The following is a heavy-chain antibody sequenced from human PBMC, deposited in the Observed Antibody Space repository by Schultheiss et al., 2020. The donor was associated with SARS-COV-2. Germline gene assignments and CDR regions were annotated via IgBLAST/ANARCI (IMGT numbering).Heavy chain of an antibody. Sequence: GESLKISCKGSGYSFTSYWIGWVRQMPGKGLEWMGIIYPGDSDTRYSPSFEGQVTISADKSISTAYLQWSSLKASDTAMYYCARFDLISPKKRITMVRGSTNWFDPWGQGTLVTVSS. D-gene: IGHD3-10*01. V-gene: IGHV5-51*01. CDR2: IYPGDSDT. CDR1: GYSFTSYW. J-gene: IGHJ5*02. CDR3: ARFDLISPKKRITMVRGSTNWFDP.